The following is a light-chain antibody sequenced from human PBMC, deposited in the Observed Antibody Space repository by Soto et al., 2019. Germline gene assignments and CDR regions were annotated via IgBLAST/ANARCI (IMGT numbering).Light chain of an antibody. Sequence: QSVLAQPASVSGSPGQSITISCTGTSSDVGGYNYVSWYQQHPGKAPKLMIYDVSNRPSGVSNRFSGSKSGNTASLTISGLQAEDEADYYCSSYTSRTTDVFGTGTKVTV. CDR2: DVS. V-gene: IGLV2-14*03. J-gene: IGLJ1*01. CDR1: SSDVGGYNY. CDR3: SSYTSRTTDV.